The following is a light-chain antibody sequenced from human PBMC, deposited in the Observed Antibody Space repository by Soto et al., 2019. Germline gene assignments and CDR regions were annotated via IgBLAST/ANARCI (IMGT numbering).Light chain of an antibody. CDR3: QQYDSSPYT. CDR1: QSVSSSY. Sequence: EIVLTQSPATLSLSPGERATLSCRASQSVSSSYLDWYQQRPGEAPRLLIYGASSRATGIPDRNSGGGSGTDSTLTISRQEPEDFAVYYCQQYDSSPYTFGQGTKLEIK. J-gene: IGKJ2*01. CDR2: GAS. V-gene: IGKV3-20*01.